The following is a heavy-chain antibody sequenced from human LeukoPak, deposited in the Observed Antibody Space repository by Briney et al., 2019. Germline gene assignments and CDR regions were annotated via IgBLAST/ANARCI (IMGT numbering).Heavy chain of an antibody. Sequence: PGGSLRLSCAASGFTFSSYAMSWVRQAPGKGLEWVSAISGSGGSTYYADSVKGRFTISRDNSKNTLYLQMNSLRAEDTAVYYCAGGGVTTVITHYYYGMDVWGQGTTVTVSS. D-gene: IGHD4-17*01. CDR1: GFTFSSYA. CDR3: AGGGVTTVITHYYYGMDV. J-gene: IGHJ6*02. V-gene: IGHV3-23*01. CDR2: ISGSGGST.